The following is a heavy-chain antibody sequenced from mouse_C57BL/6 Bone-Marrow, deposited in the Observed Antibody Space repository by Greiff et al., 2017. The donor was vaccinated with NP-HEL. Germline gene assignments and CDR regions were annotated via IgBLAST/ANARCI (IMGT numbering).Heavy chain of an antibody. D-gene: IGHD1-1*01. CDR1: GYTFTSYW. Sequence: QVQLQQPGAELVKPGASVKLSCKASGYTFTSYWMHWVKQRPGQGLEWIGMIHPNSGSTNYNEKFKSKATLTVDKSSSTAYMQLSSLTSEDSAVYYCARLSTTRDYYAMDYWGQGTSVTVSS. J-gene: IGHJ4*01. CDR3: ARLSTTRDYYAMDY. CDR2: IHPNSGST. V-gene: IGHV1-64*01.